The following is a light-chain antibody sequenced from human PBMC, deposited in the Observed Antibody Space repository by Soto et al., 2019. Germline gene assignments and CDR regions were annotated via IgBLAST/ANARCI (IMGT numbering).Light chain of an antibody. CDR2: YAS. V-gene: IGKV3-11*01. J-gene: IGKJ4*01. CDR1: QTVSRY. CDR3: QQRSTWPLFT. Sequence: VLTQSPATLFLSPGERATLSCRASQTVSRYLAWNQQKPGQAPRLLIYYASNRATGIPARFSGSGSGTDYTLTISSLEPEDFAVYYCQQRSTWPLFTFGGGTKVEI.